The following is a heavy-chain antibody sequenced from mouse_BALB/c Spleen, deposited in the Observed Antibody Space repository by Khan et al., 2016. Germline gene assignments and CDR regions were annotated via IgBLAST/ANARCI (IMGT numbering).Heavy chain of an antibody. D-gene: IGHD1-1*01. Sequence: EVELVESGGGLVQPGGSLKLSCAASGFTFSSYGMSWVRQTPDKRLELVATINSYGGSTYYPDSVKGRFTISRDNAKNTLYLQMSSLKSEDTAMYYCARVFNYSSPYFDYWGQGTTLTVSS. CDR1: GFTFSSYG. CDR3: ARVFNYSSPYFDY. J-gene: IGHJ2*01. CDR2: INSYGGST. V-gene: IGHV5-6-3*01.